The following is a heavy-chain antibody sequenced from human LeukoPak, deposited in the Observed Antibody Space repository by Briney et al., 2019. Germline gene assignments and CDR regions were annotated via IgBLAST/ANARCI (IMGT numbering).Heavy chain of an antibody. CDR1: GYTFTGYY. Sequence: ASVKVSCKASGYTFTGYYMHWVRQAPGQGLEWMGIINPSGGSTGYVQKFQGRVTMTRDMSTSIVYMELSSLRSEDTAVYYCVRDGGGTYSSSWYYFDYWGQGTLVTVSS. CDR3: VRDGGGTYSSSWYYFDY. D-gene: IGHD6-13*01. J-gene: IGHJ4*02. CDR2: INPSGGST. V-gene: IGHV1-46*01.